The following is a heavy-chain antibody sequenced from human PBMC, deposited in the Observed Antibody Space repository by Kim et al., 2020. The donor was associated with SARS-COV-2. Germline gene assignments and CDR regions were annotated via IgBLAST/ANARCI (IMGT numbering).Heavy chain of an antibody. V-gene: IGHV3-23*01. J-gene: IGHJ4*02. CDR3: AKDHQGRDIVVVPAAQGDDY. Sequence: RFTISRDNSKTTLYLQMNSLRAEDTAVYYCAKDHQGRDIVVVPAAQGDDYWGQGTLVTVSS. D-gene: IGHD2-2*01.